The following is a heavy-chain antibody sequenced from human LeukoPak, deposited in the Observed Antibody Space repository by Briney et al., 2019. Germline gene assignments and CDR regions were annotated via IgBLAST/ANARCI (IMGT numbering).Heavy chain of an antibody. CDR3: ARVLWFGELLSDFDY. D-gene: IGHD3-10*01. CDR1: GYSFTSHY. J-gene: IGHJ4*02. V-gene: IGHV1-18*04. Sequence: ASVKVSCKASGYSFTSHYMHWVRQAPGQGLEWMGWISAYNGNTNYAQKLQGRVTMTTDTSTSTAYMELRSLRSDDTAVYYCARVLWFGELLSDFDYWGQGTLVTVSS. CDR2: ISAYNGNT.